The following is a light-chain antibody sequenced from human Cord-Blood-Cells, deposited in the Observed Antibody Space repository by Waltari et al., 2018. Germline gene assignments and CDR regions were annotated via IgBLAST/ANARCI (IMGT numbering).Light chain of an antibody. CDR1: QSISSW. V-gene: IGKV1-5*01. CDR2: DAS. Sequence: DIQMTQSPSTLSASVGDSVTITCRARQSISSWLAWYQQKPGKAPKLLIYDASSLESGVPSRFSGSGSGTEFTLTISSLQPDDFATYYCQQYNSDSTFGQGTRLEIK. J-gene: IGKJ5*01. CDR3: QQYNSDST.